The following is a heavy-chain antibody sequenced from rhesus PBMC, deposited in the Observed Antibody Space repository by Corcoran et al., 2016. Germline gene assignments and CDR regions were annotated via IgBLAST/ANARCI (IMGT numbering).Heavy chain of an antibody. CDR2: ISGSGWNT. Sequence: QLQLQESGPGLVKPSETLSLTCAVSGGSISSNYWSWIRQPPGKGLLWIVRISGSGWNTHDNPSLKSRVTISTDPSENQFSLKLSSVTAADTAVYYCARDVGRLFGGLDSWGQGVVVTVSS. V-gene: IGHV4-173*01. CDR3: ARDVGRLFGGLDS. CDR1: GGSISSNY. D-gene: IGHD6-31*01. J-gene: IGHJ6*01.